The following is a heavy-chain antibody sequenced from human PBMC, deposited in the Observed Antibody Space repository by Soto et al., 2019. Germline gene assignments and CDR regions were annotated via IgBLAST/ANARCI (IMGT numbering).Heavy chain of an antibody. CDR2: IIPIFGTA. Sequence: SVKVSCKASGGTFSSYAISWVRQAPGQGLEWMGGIIPIFGTANYAQKFQGRVTITADESTSTAYMELSSLRSEDTAVYYCARDVSSRFADFDYSGPGTIVTVFS. V-gene: IGHV1-69*13. J-gene: IGHJ4*02. CDR1: GGTFSSYA. D-gene: IGHD6-13*01. CDR3: ARDVSSRFADFDY.